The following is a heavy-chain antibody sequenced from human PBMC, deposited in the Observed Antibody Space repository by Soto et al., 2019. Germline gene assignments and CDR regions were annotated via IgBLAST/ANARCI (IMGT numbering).Heavy chain of an antibody. CDR1: GGSISSYY. Sequence: SETLSLTCTVSGGSISSYYWGWIRQPPGKGLEWIGYIYYSGSTNYNPSLKSRVTISVDTSKNQFSLKLSSVTAADTAVYYCAREANGSGSPDGGDAFDIWGQGTMVTVSS. CDR3: AREANGSGSPDGGDAFDI. J-gene: IGHJ3*02. D-gene: IGHD3-10*01. V-gene: IGHV4-59*01. CDR2: IYYSGST.